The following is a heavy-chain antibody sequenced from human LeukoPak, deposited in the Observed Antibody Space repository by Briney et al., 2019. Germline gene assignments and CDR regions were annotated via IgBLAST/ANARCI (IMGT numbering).Heavy chain of an antibody. CDR2: ISGSGGST. Sequence: GGSLRLSCAAAGFTFSSYAMSWVRQAPGHCLEWLSAISGSGGSTYYADSVKGRFTISRDNSKNTLYLQMNSLRAEDTAVYYCAKDYYDSSGRWFDPWGQGTLVTVSS. J-gene: IGHJ5*02. CDR1: GFTFSSYA. CDR3: AKDYYDSSGRWFDP. V-gene: IGHV3-23*01. D-gene: IGHD3-22*01.